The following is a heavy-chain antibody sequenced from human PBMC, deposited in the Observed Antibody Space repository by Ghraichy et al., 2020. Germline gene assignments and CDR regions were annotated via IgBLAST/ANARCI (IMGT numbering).Heavy chain of an antibody. Sequence: SGPTLVKPTQTLTLTCTFSGFSLSTSGVGVGWIRQPPGKALEWLALIYWDDDKRYSPSLKSRLTITKDTSKNQVVLTMTNMDPVDTATYYCAHSYDYVWGSYRLSTPHFDYWGQGTLVTVSS. CDR2: IYWDDDK. CDR3: AHSYDYVWGSYRLSTPHFDY. V-gene: IGHV2-5*02. CDR1: GFSLSTSGVG. D-gene: IGHD3-16*02. J-gene: IGHJ4*02.